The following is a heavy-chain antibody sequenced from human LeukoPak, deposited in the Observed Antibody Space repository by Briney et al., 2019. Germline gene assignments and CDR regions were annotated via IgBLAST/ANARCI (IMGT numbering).Heavy chain of an antibody. CDR1: GYTFTSYD. CDR3: ARTPIPKDYYYGSGTYYYYMDV. V-gene: IGHV1-8*01. Sequence: ASVKVSCKASGYTFTSYDINWVRQATGQGLEWMGWMSPNSGNTGYAQKFQGRVTMTRNTSISTAYMELSSLRSEDTAVYYCARTPIPKDYYYGSGTYYYYMDVWGKGTTVTISS. J-gene: IGHJ6*03. D-gene: IGHD3-10*01. CDR2: MSPNSGNT.